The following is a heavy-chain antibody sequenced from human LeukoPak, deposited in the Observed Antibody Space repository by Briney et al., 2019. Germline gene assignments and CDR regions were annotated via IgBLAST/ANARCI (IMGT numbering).Heavy chain of an antibody. CDR3: TTVENYYYHMDV. J-gene: IGHJ6*03. CDR2: IKSKTDGGTT. V-gene: IGHV3-15*01. CDR1: GFTFTNAC. Sequence: GGSLRLSCVASGFTFTNACMRWVRQAPGKGLEWVGCIKSKTDGGTTHYAGPVKGTFNISRDDSQHTLYLQMNSLKTDDTAVYYCTTVENYYYHMDVWGKGTTVTVSS.